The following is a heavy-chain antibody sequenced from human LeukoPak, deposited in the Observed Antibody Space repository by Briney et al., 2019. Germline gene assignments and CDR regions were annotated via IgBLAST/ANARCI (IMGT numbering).Heavy chain of an antibody. CDR3: ARGGDYGDYPSNFDY. J-gene: IGHJ4*02. Sequence: GASVKVSCKASGGTFSSYAISWVRQAPGQGLEWMGWISAYNGNTNYAQKLQGRVTMTTDTSTSTAYMELRSLRSDDTAVYYCARGGDYGDYPSNFDYWGQGTLVTVSS. CDR2: ISAYNGNT. CDR1: GGTFSSYA. D-gene: IGHD4-17*01. V-gene: IGHV1-18*01.